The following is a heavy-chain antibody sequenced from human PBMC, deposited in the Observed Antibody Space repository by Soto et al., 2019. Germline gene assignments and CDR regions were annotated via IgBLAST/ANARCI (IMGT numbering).Heavy chain of an antibody. J-gene: IGHJ4*01. CDR1: GFTFSSYW. V-gene: IGHV3-7*04. CDR2: IEQGGSEK. CDR3: ARVAYGNGWIFDS. Sequence: GGSLRLSCAASGFTFSSYWMSWVRQAPGKGLEWVANIEQGGSEKYYVDSVKGRFTLSRDNAKNSLQLQMNSLRAEDTAIYFCARVAYGNGWIFDSWGRGTLVTVSS. D-gene: IGHD6-19*01.